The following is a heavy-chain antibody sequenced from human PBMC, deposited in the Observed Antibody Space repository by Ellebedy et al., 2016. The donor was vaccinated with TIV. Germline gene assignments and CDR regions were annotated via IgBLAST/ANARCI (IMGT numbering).Heavy chain of an antibody. D-gene: IGHD3-16*01. CDR2: ISGSASVT. J-gene: IGHJ5*02. Sequence: GESLKISCAVSGFTFSSYEMNWVRQAPGKGLEWVSYISGSASVTAYADSVKGRFTISRDNARTSLYLQMNSLRVDDTAMDYCARSYGARTSGPWGQGTLVTVSS. CDR1: GFTFSSYE. CDR3: ARSYGARTSGP. V-gene: IGHV3-48*03.